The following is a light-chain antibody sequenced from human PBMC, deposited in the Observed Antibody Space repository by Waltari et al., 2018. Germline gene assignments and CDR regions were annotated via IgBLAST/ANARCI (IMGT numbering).Light chain of an antibody. Sequence: DIVLTQAPLSLSVTPGQPASISCKSSQSLRHSDGNTYLYWYQQKPGQPPQLLIYEVSSRFSGVPDRFTGSVSGTDYTLEISRVEAEDVGVYYCMQNIQLPPGLTFGGGTKVEIK. V-gene: IGKV2D-29*01. CDR3: MQNIQLPPGLT. CDR1: QSLRHSDGNTY. CDR2: EVS. J-gene: IGKJ4*01.